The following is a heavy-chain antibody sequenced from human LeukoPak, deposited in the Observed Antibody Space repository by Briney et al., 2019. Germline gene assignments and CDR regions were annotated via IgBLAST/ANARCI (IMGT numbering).Heavy chain of an antibody. CDR3: ARGIIFGVVIRWFDP. V-gene: IGHV1-69*05. Sequence: ASVKVSCKASGYTFTGYYMHWVRQAPGQGLEWIGGIIPIFGTANYAQKFQGRVTITTDESTSTAYMELSSLRSDDTAVYYCARGIIFGVVIRWFDPWGQGTLVTVSS. D-gene: IGHD3-3*02. CDR2: IIPIFGTA. J-gene: IGHJ5*02. CDR1: GYTFTGYY.